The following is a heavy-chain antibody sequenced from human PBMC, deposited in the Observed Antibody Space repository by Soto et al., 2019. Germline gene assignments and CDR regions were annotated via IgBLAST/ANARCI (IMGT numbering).Heavy chain of an antibody. J-gene: IGHJ4*02. V-gene: IGHV1-46*02. Sequence: KVSCTSCGESFYSYYMPLVRQAPGQGLEWMGIINPSGGSTSYAQKFQGRVTMTRDTSTSTVYMELSSLRSEDTAVYYCARDYVWGSYGLRGIDYWGQGTLVPVSS. CDR1: GESFYSYY. D-gene: IGHD3-16*01. CDR2: INPSGGST. CDR3: ARDYVWGSYGLRGIDY.